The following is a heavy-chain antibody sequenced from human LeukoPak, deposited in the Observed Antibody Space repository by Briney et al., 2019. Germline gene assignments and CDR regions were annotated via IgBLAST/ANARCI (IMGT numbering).Heavy chain of an antibody. CDR2: IYNDGSS. J-gene: IGHJ4*02. V-gene: IGHV3-53*01. CDR1: GFTVSHNY. D-gene: IGHD3-22*01. Sequence: QTGGSLRLSCAASGFTVSHNYMSWVRQAPGKGLEWVSIIYNDGSSYYADSVKGRFTISRDNSKNTVYLQMNSLRAEDTAVYYCARDRHYYDTSGDRSYFFDYWGQGTLVIVSS. CDR3: ARDRHYYDTSGDRSYFFDY.